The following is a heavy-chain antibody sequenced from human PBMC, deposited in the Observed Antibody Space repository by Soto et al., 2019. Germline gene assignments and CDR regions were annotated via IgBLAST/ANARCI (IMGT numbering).Heavy chain of an antibody. Sequence: SETLSLTCTVSGGSISSGGYYWSWIRQHPGKGLEWIGYIYYSGSTYYNPSLKSRVTISVDTSKNQFSLKLSSVTAADTAVYYCARVSCFIVRGSTNRGDNWFDPWGQGTLVTVSS. D-gene: IGHD2-2*01. J-gene: IGHJ5*02. V-gene: IGHV4-31*03. CDR1: GGSISSGGYY. CDR3: ARVSCFIVRGSTNRGDNWFDP. CDR2: IYYSGST.